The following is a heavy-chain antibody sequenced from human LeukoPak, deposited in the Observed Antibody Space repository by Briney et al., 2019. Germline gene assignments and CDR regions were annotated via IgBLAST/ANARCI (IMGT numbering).Heavy chain of an antibody. CDR1: GFTFSGYY. D-gene: IGHD1-26*01. CDR3: ANFRVGATGDS. Sequence: GSLRLSCAASGFTFSGYYMSWIRQAPGKGLEWVSYIGGSGDTTYYADSVKGRFTISRDNSKNTLYLQMNSLRAEDTAVYYCANFRVGATGDSWGQGTLVTVSS. CDR2: IGGSGDTT. J-gene: IGHJ4*02. V-gene: IGHV3-23*01.